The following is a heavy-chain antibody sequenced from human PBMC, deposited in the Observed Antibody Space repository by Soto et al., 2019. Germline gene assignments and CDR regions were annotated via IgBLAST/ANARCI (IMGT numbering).Heavy chain of an antibody. D-gene: IGHD2-2*01. V-gene: IGHV4-34*01. CDR2: INHSGST. CDR1: GGSISGYY. CDR3: AGQVGVVIPAAMRDYYYYYGMDV. Sequence: PSETLSLTCVVYGGSISGYYWSWIRQPPGKGLEWIGEINHSGSTNYNPSLKSRGTISVDTSKNQFSLKLNSVTAADTAVYYCAGQVGVVIPAAMRDYYYYYGMDVWRQGTTVTVSS. J-gene: IGHJ6*02.